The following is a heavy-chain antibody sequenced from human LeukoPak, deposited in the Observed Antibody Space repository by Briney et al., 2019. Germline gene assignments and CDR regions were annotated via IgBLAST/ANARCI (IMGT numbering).Heavy chain of an antibody. CDR1: GGTFSSYA. J-gene: IGHJ4*02. V-gene: IGHV1-69*13. CDR2: IIPIFGTA. D-gene: IGHD4-17*01. Sequence: SVTVSCKASGGTFSSYAISWVRQAPGQGLEWMGGIIPIFGTANYAQKFQGRVTITADESTSTAYMELSSLRSEDTAVYYCARAHYGDYPGGNYWGQGTLVTVSS. CDR3: ARAHYGDYPGGNY.